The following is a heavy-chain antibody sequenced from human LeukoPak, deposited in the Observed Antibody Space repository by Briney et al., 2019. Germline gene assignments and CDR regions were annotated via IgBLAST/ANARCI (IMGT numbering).Heavy chain of an antibody. CDR2: IYYSGST. CDR3: ARGVVVTAIPFDY. V-gene: IGHV4-39*01. Sequence: PSETLSLTCTVSGGSISSSSYYWGWIRQPPGKGLEWIGSIYYSGSTYYNPSLKSRVTISVDTSKNQFSLKLSSVTAADTAVYYCARGVVVTAIPFDYWGQGTLVTVSS. D-gene: IGHD2-21*02. CDR1: GGSISSSSYY. J-gene: IGHJ4*02.